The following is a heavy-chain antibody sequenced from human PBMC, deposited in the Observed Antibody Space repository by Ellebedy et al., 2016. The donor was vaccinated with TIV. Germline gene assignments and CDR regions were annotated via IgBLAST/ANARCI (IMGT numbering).Heavy chain of an antibody. V-gene: IGHV3-30*02. J-gene: IGHJ4*02. D-gene: IGHD4-17*01. CDR3: AKDGREPTTVDY. Sequence: PGGSLSLSCAASGFTFSRYGMHWVRPAPGKGLEWVAFIRYDGSNKYYADSVKGRFTISRDNSKDTLYLQMNSLRAEDTAVYYCAKDGREPTTVDYWGLGTLVTVSS. CDR2: IRYDGSNK. CDR1: GFTFSRYG.